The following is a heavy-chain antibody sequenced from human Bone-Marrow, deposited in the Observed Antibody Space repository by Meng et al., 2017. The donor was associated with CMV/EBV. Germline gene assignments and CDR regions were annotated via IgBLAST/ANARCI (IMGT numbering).Heavy chain of an antibody. J-gene: IGHJ4*02. CDR3: ARDGRLRFLEWLCDY. CDR2: INPSGGST. Sequence: ASVKVSCKASGYTFTSYYMHWVRQAPGQGLEWMGIINPSGGSTSYAQKFQGRVTMTRDTSTSTVYMELSSLRSEDTAVYYCARDGRLRFLEWLCDYWGQGTLVTVSS. D-gene: IGHD3-3*01. CDR1: GYTFTSYY. V-gene: IGHV1-46*01.